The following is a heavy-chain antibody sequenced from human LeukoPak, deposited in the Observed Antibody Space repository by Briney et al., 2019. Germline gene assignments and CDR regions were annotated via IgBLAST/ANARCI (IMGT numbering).Heavy chain of an antibody. Sequence: QPGGSLRLSCAASGFTVSSSYMYWVRQAPGKGLEWVSFFYRGDSTYYADSVKGRFTISRDNSKNTLYLQMNSLRAEDTAVYYCAKTNGYSSGWYNYWGQGTLVTVSS. D-gene: IGHD6-19*01. J-gene: IGHJ4*02. CDR2: FYRGDST. V-gene: IGHV3-53*01. CDR1: GFTVSSSY. CDR3: AKTNGYSSGWYNY.